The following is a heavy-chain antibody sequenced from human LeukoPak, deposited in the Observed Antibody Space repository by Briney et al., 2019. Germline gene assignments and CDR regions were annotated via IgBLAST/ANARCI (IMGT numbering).Heavy chain of an antibody. D-gene: IGHD3-22*01. CDR1: GYTFTSYY. V-gene: IGHV1-46*01. CDR3: ATCPSYYYGSSGYYQVRDAFDI. Sequence: GSSVKVSCKASGYTFTSYYMHWVGQAPGQGLEWMGIVNPSGGNTRYAQKFQGRGTMTSETSTSTVYMEVSSLRSEDTAVCYCATCPSYYYGSSGYYQVRDAFDIWGQGTMVTVSS. CDR2: VNPSGGNT. J-gene: IGHJ3*02.